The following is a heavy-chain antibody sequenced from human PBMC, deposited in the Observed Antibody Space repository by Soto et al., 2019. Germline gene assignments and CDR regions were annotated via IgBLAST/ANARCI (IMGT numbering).Heavy chain of an antibody. J-gene: IGHJ4*02. CDR1: GGSISSYY. Sequence: PSETLSLTCTVSGGSISSYYWSWIRQPPGKGLEWIGYIYYSGSTNYNPSLKSRVTISVGTSKNQFSLKLSSVTAADTAVYYCARRYSSGFDYWGQGTLVTVSS. D-gene: IGHD6-19*01. CDR2: IYYSGST. V-gene: IGHV4-59*08. CDR3: ARRYSSGFDY.